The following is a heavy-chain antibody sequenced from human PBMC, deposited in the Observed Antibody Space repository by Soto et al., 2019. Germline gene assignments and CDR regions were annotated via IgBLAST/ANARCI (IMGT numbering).Heavy chain of an antibody. V-gene: IGHV4-61*01. CDR3: ASGAAAASGWFDP. CDR1: GGSVSSGSYY. D-gene: IGHD6-13*01. J-gene: IGHJ5*02. CDR2: IYYSGST. Sequence: QVQLQESGPGLVKPSETLSLTCTVSGGSVSSGSYYWSWIRQPPGKGLEWIGYIYYSGSTNYNPSLKSRVTISVDTSKNQFALKLSSVTAADTAVYYCASGAAAASGWFDPWGQGTLVTVSS.